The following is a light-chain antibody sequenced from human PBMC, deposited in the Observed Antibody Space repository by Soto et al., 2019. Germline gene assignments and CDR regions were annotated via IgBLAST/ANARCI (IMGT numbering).Light chain of an antibody. CDR2: DDG. CDR1: NIGSKS. Sequence: SYELTQPPSVSVAPGQTARITCGGNNIGSKSVHWYQQKPGQAPVLVVYDDGDRPXGXPERFSGXXXXXXATLXXSXXEAGDEADYYCQVWDSSSDHPVFGGGTKVTVL. CDR3: QVWDSSSDHPV. V-gene: IGLV3-21*02. J-gene: IGLJ2*01.